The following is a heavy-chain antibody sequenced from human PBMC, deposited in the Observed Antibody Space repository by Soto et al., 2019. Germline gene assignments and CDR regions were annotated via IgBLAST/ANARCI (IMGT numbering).Heavy chain of an antibody. V-gene: IGHV1-69*13. CDR2: IIPIFGTA. CDR3: ARSPFPYTAMVTAWFDP. Sequence: RASVKVSCKASGGTFSSYAISWVRQAPGQGLEWMGGIIPIFGTANYAQKFQGRVTITADESTSTAYMELSSLRSEDTAVYYCARSPFPYTAMVTAWFDPWGQGTLVTVSS. D-gene: IGHD5-18*01. CDR1: GGTFSSYA. J-gene: IGHJ5*02.